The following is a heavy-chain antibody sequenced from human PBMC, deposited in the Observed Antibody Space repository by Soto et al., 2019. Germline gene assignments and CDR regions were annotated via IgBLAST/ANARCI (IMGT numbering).Heavy chain of an antibody. J-gene: IGHJ4*02. CDR3: XXXXXDYGDYAYGY. CDR1: GGTFSSYT. V-gene: IGHV1-69*02. CDR2: IIPILGIA. Sequence: QVQLVQSGAEVKKPGSSVKVSCKASGGTFSSYTISWVRQAPGQGLEWMGRIIPILGIANYAQKFQGRVTIXXDKSXXXXXXXXXXXXXXXXXXXXXXXXXXDYGDYAYGYWGQGTLVTVSS. D-gene: IGHD4-17*01.